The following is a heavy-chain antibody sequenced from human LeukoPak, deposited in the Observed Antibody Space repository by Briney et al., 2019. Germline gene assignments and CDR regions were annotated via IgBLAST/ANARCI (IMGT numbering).Heavy chain of an antibody. V-gene: IGHV3-21*01. D-gene: IGHD3-10*01. CDR3: ARDYLWFGSQRYGMDV. J-gene: IGHJ6*02. CDR2: ISSSSSYI. Sequence: GGSLLLSCAASGLTVSSNHMSWVRPAPGKGLEWVSSISSSSSYIYYADSVKGRFTISRDNAKNSLYLQMNSLRAEDTAVYYCARDYLWFGSQRYGMDVWGQGTTVTVSS. CDR1: GLTVSSNH.